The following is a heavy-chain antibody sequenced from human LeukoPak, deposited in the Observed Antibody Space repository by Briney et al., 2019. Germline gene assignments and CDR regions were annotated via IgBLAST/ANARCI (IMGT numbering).Heavy chain of an antibody. V-gene: IGHV3-53*04. CDR2: IYSGGST. CDR1: GFTVSSNY. D-gene: IGHD5-12*01. Sequence: GGSLRLSCAASGFTVSSNYMSWVRQAPGKGLEWVSVIYSGGSTYYADSVKDRFTISRHNSKNTLYLQMNSLRAEDTAVYYCATSPGGYDPYYFDYWGQGTLVTVSS. CDR3: ATSPGGYDPYYFDY. J-gene: IGHJ4*02.